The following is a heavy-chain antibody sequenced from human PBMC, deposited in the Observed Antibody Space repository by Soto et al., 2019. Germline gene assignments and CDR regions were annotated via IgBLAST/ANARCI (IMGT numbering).Heavy chain of an antibody. J-gene: IGHJ5*02. V-gene: IGHV1-69*13. CDR3: ARDLEMATRHNWFDP. CDR1: GGTFSSYA. CDR2: IIPIFGTA. D-gene: IGHD5-12*01. Sequence: SVKVSCKASGGTFSSYAISWVRQAPGQGLEWMGGIIPIFGTANYAQKFQGRVTITADESTSTAYMELSSLRSEDTAVYYCARDLEMATRHNWFDPWGQGTLVTVSS.